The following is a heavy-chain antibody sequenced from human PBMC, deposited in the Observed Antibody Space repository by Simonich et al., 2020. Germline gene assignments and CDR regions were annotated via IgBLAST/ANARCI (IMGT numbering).Heavy chain of an antibody. CDR3: ESGREAGDKVGFEY. J-gene: IGHJ3*01. Sequence: QLQLVHSGAEVKKPGAPVTVACSASGYTFTGYYMHWVRQAPGQGLEWMEWINPNSDGTNYAGKFQCGDDTARDTSSRTAYAELGRLRSGDAAVDDCESGREAGDKVGFEYWGQGTMVTVSS. V-gene: IGHV1-2*02. D-gene: IGHD3-9*01. CDR2: INPNSDGT. CDR1: GYTFTGYY.